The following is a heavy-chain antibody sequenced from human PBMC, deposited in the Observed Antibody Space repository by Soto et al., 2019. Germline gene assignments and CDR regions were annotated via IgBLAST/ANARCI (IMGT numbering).Heavy chain of an antibody. CDR1: GGSISSYY. V-gene: IGHV4-59*08. Sequence: SETLSLTCTVSGGSISSYYWSWIRQPPGKGLEWIGYIYYSGSTNYNPSLKSRVTISVDTSKNQFSLKLSSVTAADTAVYYCARRYSSGNYYFDYWGQGTLVTVSS. J-gene: IGHJ4*02. CDR3: ARRYSSGNYYFDY. D-gene: IGHD3-22*01. CDR2: IYYSGST.